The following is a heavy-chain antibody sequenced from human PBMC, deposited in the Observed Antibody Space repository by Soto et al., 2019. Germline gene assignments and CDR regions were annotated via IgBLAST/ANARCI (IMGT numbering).Heavy chain of an antibody. J-gene: IGHJ6*02. D-gene: IGHD3-3*01. CDR3: AKDPPIFGVVIPDYYYYYGMDV. CDR2: ISYDGSNK. Sequence: LRLSCAASGFTFSSYGMHWVRQAPGKGLEWVAVISYDGSNKYYADSVKGRFTISRDNSKNTLYLQMNSLRAEDTAVYYCAKDPPIFGVVIPDYYYYYGMDVWGQGTTVTVSS. CDR1: GFTFSSYG. V-gene: IGHV3-30*18.